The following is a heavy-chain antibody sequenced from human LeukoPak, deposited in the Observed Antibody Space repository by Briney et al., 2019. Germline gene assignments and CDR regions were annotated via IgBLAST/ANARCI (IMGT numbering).Heavy chain of an antibody. V-gene: IGHV4-59*08. CDR1: GGSISGYY. CDR2: IYYSGSI. D-gene: IGHD3-22*01. CDR3: ARSSSGYYYVDY. Sequence: SETLSLTCTVSGGSISGYYWSWIRQPPGKGLEWIGYIYYSGSINYSPSLRSRVTISVDTSKNQFSLKLGSVTAADTAVYYCARSSSGYYYVDYWGQGTLVTVSS. J-gene: IGHJ4*02.